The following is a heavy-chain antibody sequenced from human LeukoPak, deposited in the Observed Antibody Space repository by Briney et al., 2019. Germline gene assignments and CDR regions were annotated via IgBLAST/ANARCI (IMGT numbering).Heavy chain of an antibody. Sequence: PGGSLRLSCAASGFTFSSYAMHWVRQAPGKGLEYVSAISSNGGSTYYANSVKGRFTISRDNSKNTLYLQMGSLRAEDMAVYYCAAWTPYYYMDVWGKGTTVTVSS. CDR3: AAWTPYYYMDV. CDR1: GFTFSSYA. V-gene: IGHV3-64*01. J-gene: IGHJ6*03. D-gene: IGHD3/OR15-3a*01. CDR2: ISSNGGST.